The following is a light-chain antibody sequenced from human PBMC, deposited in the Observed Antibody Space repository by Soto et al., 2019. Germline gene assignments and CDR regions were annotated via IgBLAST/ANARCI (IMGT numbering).Light chain of an antibody. CDR3: GTWDSSLSVWV. Sequence: QSVLTQPPSVSAAPGQKVTISCSGSSSNIGNNYVSWYQQYPGTAPKVLIYENNKRPSGIPDRFSGSRSGTSATLGITGLQTGDEADYYCGTWDSSLSVWVFGTGTKVTVL. V-gene: IGLV1-51*02. CDR2: ENN. CDR1: SSNIGNNY. J-gene: IGLJ3*02.